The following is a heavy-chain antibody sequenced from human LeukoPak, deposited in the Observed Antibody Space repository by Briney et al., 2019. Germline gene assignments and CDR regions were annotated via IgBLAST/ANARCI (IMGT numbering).Heavy chain of an antibody. V-gene: IGHV1-69*04. Sequence: SVTVSCKASGGTFSSYAISWVRQAPGQGLEWMGRIIPILGIANYAQKFQGRVTITADKSTSTAYMELSSLRSEDTAVYYCAKGGILDSYAPGYWGQGTLVTVSS. D-gene: IGHD5-18*01. CDR1: GGTFSSYA. J-gene: IGHJ4*02. CDR3: AKGGILDSYAPGY. CDR2: IIPILGIA.